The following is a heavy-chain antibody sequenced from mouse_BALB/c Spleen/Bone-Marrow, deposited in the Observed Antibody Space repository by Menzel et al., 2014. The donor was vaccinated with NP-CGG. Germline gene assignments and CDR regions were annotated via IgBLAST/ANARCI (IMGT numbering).Heavy chain of an antibody. D-gene: IGHD6-5*01. CDR1: GYSITSGYY. Sequence: EVKLVESGPGLVKPSQSLSLTCSVTGYSITSGYYWNWIRQFPGNKLEWMGYISYDGSNNYNPSLKNRISITRDTSKNQSFLKLNSVTTEDTATYYCARSSPYVGYFDVWGAGTTVTVSS. CDR2: ISYDGSN. J-gene: IGHJ1*01. V-gene: IGHV3-6*02. CDR3: ARSSPYVGYFDV.